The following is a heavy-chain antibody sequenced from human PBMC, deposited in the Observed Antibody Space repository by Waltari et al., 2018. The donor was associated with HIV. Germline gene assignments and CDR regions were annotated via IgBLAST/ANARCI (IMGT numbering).Heavy chain of an antibody. Sequence: EVQLVESGGGLVQPGGSLRLSCSASGFTFSHYPIHWVRQAPGKGLEYVSAITSHGKNTYYVDSVKGRFTISRDNSKNMLYLQMRSLRAEDTALYYCVKDSGYNSSGGAFDIWGQGTMVIVSS. V-gene: IGHV3-64D*06. CDR3: VKDSGYNSSGGAFDI. CDR2: ITSHGKNT. CDR1: GFTFSHYP. J-gene: IGHJ3*02. D-gene: IGHD3-22*01.